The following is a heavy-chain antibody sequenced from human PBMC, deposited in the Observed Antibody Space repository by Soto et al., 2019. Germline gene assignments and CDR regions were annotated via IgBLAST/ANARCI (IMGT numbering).Heavy chain of an antibody. V-gene: IGHV3-21*01. J-gene: IGHJ4*02. CDR2: ISSSSSYI. Sequence: SGGSLRLSCAASGFTFSSYSMNWVRQAPGKGLEWVSSISSSSSYIYYADSVKGRFTISRDNAKNSLYLQMNSLRAEDTAVYYCARDSSSDPPGSNYWGQGTLVTVSS. D-gene: IGHD3-10*01. CDR1: GFTFSSYS. CDR3: ARDSSSDPPGSNY.